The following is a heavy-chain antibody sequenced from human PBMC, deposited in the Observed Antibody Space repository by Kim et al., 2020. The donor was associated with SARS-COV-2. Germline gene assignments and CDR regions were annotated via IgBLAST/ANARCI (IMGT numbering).Heavy chain of an antibody. CDR1: GFTFSTYW. Sequence: GGSLRLSCAASGFTFSTYWMHWVRQAPGKGLVWVSRISRDGSSTTYADSVKGRFTISRDNAKNTLYLQMNSLRAEDTAVYYCARNNIGLDYWGQGTLVTVSS. CDR3: ARNNIGLDY. V-gene: IGHV3-74*01. J-gene: IGHJ4*02. D-gene: IGHD1-1*01. CDR2: ISRDGSST.